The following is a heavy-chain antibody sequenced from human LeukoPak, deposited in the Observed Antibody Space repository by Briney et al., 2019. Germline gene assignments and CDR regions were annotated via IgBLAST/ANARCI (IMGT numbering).Heavy chain of an antibody. CDR2: IIPIFGTA. Sequence: GASLKVSCKASGGTFSCYAISWVRQAPGQGLEWMGGIIPIFGTANYAQKFQGRVTITADESTSTAYMELSSLRSEDTAVYYCARARNYQLLCAFDIWGQGTMVTVSS. D-gene: IGHD2-2*01. J-gene: IGHJ3*02. V-gene: IGHV1-69*13. CDR1: GGTFSCYA. CDR3: ARARNYQLLCAFDI.